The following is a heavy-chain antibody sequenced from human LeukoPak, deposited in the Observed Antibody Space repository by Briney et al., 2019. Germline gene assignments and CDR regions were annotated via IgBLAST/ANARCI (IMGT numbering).Heavy chain of an antibody. V-gene: IGHV1-46*01. CDR1: GYTFTTFY. CDR2: INPSSGST. J-gene: IGHJ4*02. D-gene: IGHD3-22*01. CDR3: ARVPWANYYDIYFDY. Sequence: SVKVSCKTSGYTFTTFYMHWVRQAPGQGLEWMGIINPSSGSTSYAQKFQGRVTMTRDTSTSTVYMELSSLRSEDTAVYYCARVPWANYYDIYFDYWGQGTLVTVSS.